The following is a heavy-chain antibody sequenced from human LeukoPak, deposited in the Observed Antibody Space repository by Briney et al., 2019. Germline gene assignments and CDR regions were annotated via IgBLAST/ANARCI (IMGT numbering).Heavy chain of an antibody. D-gene: IGHD3-10*01. J-gene: IGHJ4*02. CDR3: AKEMVRGVIGY. CDR2: ISSSSSYI. Sequence: GGSLRLSCAASGFTFSSYSMNWVRQAPGKGLEWVSSISSSSSYIYYADSVKGRFTISRDNAKNSLYLQMNSLRAEDTAVYYCAKEMVRGVIGYWGQGTLVTVSS. CDR1: GFTFSSYS. V-gene: IGHV3-21*04.